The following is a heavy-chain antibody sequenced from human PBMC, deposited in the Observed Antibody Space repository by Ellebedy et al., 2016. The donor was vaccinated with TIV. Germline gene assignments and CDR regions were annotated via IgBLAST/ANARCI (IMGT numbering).Heavy chain of an antibody. CDR3: ARVGFLGGLGWFNP. CDR1: GYTFTSYG. CDR2: ISAYNGNT. Sequence: ASVKVSCXASGYTFTSYGISWVRQAPGQGLEWMGWISAYNGNTNYAQKLQGRVTMTTDTSTSTAYMELRSLRSDDTAVYYCARVGFLGGLGWFNPWGQGTLVTVSS. J-gene: IGHJ5*02. D-gene: IGHD3-3*01. V-gene: IGHV1-18*01.